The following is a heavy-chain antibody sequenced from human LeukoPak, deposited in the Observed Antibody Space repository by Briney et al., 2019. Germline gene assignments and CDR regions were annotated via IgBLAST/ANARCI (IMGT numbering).Heavy chain of an antibody. CDR1: GYTFTSYA. V-gene: IGHV7-4-1*02. CDR3: ARVEGSGTNLGFGY. Sequence: ASVKVSCKPSGYTFTSYAVNWVRQAPGQGLEWMGWINTNTGNPTYAQGFTGRFVFSVDTSVSTAYLQISSLKAEDTAVYYCARVEGSGTNLGFGYWGQGTLVTVSS. CDR2: INTNTGNP. J-gene: IGHJ4*02. D-gene: IGHD3-10*01.